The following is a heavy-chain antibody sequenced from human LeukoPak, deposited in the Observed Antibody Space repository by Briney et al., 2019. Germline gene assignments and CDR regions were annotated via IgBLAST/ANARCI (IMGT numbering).Heavy chain of an antibody. CDR3: ASSSSSWYRADY. CDR1: GGSISSGGYS. J-gene: IGHJ4*02. CDR2: IYHSGST. D-gene: IGHD6-13*01. Sequence: PSQTLSLTCAVSGGSISSGGYSWSWIRQPPGKGLEWIGYIYHSGSTYYNPSLKSRVTISVDRSKNQFSLKLSSVTAADTAAYYCASSSSSWYRADYWGQGTLVTVSS. V-gene: IGHV4-30-2*01.